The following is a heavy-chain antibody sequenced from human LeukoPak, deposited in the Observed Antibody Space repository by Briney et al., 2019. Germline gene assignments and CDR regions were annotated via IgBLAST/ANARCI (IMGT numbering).Heavy chain of an antibody. CDR2: INGDGSST. D-gene: IGHD5-18*01. Sequence: GGSLRLSCAASGYAFNTYWMHWVRQAPGTGLVWVSRINGDGSSTSYADFVKGRFTISRDNAKNTLYLQMNSLRAEETAIYYCARDKGYSIDQWGQGTLVTVSS. V-gene: IGHV3-74*01. J-gene: IGHJ5*02. CDR3: ARDKGYSIDQ. CDR1: GYAFNTYW.